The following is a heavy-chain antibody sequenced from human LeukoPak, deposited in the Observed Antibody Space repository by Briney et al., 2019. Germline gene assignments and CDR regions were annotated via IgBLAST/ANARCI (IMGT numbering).Heavy chain of an antibody. CDR3: AKGSSGWSHYYFDY. V-gene: IGHV3-23*01. CDR2: ITDSGAGT. CDR1: GFTFSSYA. J-gene: IGHJ4*02. Sequence: GGSLRLSCEASGFTFSSYAMSWVRQAPGKGLEWVSVITDSGAGTNYADSVKGRFTISRDNSKNTLYVQMNSLRAEDTAVYYCAKGSSGWSHYYFDYWGQGTRSPSPQ. D-gene: IGHD6-13*01.